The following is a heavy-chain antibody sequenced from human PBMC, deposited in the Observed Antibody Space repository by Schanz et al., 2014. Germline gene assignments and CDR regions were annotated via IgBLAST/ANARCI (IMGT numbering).Heavy chain of an antibody. CDR1: GHTFSRYY. J-gene: IGHJ6*02. Sequence: QVQLVQSGAEVKKPGASVKVSCKASGHTFSRYYLHWVRQAPGQGLEWMGIINPSDGSTDYAQKVQGRVTMTRDTSTSTVYMELSSLRSEDTAVYYCARALFGSGHGDVWGQGTTVTVSS. CDR3: ARALFGSGHGDV. D-gene: IGHD3-10*01. V-gene: IGHV1-46*01. CDR2: INPSDGST.